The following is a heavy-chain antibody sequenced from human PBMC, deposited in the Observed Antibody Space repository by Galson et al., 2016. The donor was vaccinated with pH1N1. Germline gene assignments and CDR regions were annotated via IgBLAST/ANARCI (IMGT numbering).Heavy chain of an antibody. CDR3: VRESWRFGGDFDY. CDR1: GFTFSNHA. CDR2: IWYDGSNQ. J-gene: IGHJ4*02. V-gene: IGHV3-33*01. D-gene: IGHD2-15*01. Sequence: SLRLSCAASGFTFSNHAMHWVRLVPGKGLDWVALIWYDGSNQYYTDSVKGRFTISRDNSNNTLYLQMKSLRVEDTAVYYCVRESWRFGGDFDYWGQGTLVAVSS.